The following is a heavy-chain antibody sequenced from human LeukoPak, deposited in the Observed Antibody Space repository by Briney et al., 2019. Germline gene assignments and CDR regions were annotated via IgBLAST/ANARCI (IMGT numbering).Heavy chain of an antibody. Sequence: ASVKVSCKASGYTFTGYYMHWVRQAPGQGLEWMEWINPNSGGTNYAQKFQGRVTMTRDTSISTAYMELSRLRSDDTAVYYCARLTTIVVVPAAMVRYDAFDIWGQGTMVTVSS. CDR3: ARLTTIVVVPAAMVRYDAFDI. CDR2: INPNSGGT. V-gene: IGHV1-2*02. D-gene: IGHD2-2*01. CDR1: GYTFTGYY. J-gene: IGHJ3*02.